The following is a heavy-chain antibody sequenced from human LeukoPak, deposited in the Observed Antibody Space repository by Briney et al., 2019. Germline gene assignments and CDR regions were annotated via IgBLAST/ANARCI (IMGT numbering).Heavy chain of an antibody. CDR3: AKWGDYDVLTGYYVSDY. D-gene: IGHD3-9*01. V-gene: IGHV3-23*01. CDR1: GFTFSNYV. J-gene: IGHJ4*02. Sequence: GGSLRLSCAASGFTFSNYVMSWVRQAPGKGLEWVSAITGSSGSTYYADSVKGRFTISRDNSKNTLYLQMNNLRAEDTAVYYCAKWGDYDVLTGYYVSDYWGQGTLVTVSS. CDR2: ITGSSGST.